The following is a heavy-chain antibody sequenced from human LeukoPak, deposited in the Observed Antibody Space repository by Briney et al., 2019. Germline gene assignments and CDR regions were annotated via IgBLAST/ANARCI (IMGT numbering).Heavy chain of an antibody. Sequence: SETLSLTCTVSGGSISSYYWSWIRQPPGKGLEWIGYIYYSGSTNYNPSLKSRVTTSVDTSKNQFSLKLSSVTAADTAVYYCARTGGYYDSSGPNDYWGQGTLVTVSS. CDR2: IYYSGST. CDR1: GGSISSYY. CDR3: ARTGGYYDSSGPNDY. D-gene: IGHD3-22*01. J-gene: IGHJ4*02. V-gene: IGHV4-59*01.